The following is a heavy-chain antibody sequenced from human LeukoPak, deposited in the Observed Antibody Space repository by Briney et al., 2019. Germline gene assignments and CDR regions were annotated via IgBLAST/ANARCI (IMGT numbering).Heavy chain of an antibody. CDR3: ARDYYSSFDN. V-gene: IGHV3-21*01. CDR1: GFSFSRHN. Sequence: PGGSLRLSCAASGFSFSRHNMNWVRQAPMKGLEWVSSIGSDGSYIYYADSVQGRFTISRDNAKNSLYLQMNSLRVEDTAVYYCARDYYSSFDNWGQGTLVTVSS. D-gene: IGHD3-22*01. J-gene: IGHJ4*02. CDR2: IGSDGSYI.